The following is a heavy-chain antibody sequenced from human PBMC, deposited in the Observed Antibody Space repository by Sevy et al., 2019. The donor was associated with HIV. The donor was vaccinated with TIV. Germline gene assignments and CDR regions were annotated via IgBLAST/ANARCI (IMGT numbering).Heavy chain of an antibody. Sequence: ASVKVSCRASGYTFRSYGISWVRQAPGQGLEWMGWISPYTGDTDFAQKVQGRVSMTSDTSTSTAYMELRSLRSDDTAVYYGARDKPHGVVVLPGAMWGGVDYWGQGTLVTVSS. V-gene: IGHV1-18*01. CDR1: GYTFRSYG. CDR2: ISPYTGDT. J-gene: IGHJ4*02. CDR3: ARDKPHGVVVLPGAMWGGVDY. D-gene: IGHD2-2*01.